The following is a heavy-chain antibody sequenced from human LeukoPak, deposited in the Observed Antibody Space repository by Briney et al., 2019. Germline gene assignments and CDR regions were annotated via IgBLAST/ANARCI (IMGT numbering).Heavy chain of an antibody. CDR2: IYYSGST. CDR1: GGSISSSSYY. CDR3: ARQPIIAARLEQVRFDY. D-gene: IGHD6-6*01. V-gene: IGHV4-39*01. J-gene: IGHJ4*02. Sequence: SETLSLTCTVSGGSISSSSYYWGWIRQPPGKGLEWIGSIYYSGSTYYNPSLKSRVTISVDTSKNQFSLKLSSVTAADTAVYYCARQPIIAARLEQVRFDYWGQGTLVTVSS.